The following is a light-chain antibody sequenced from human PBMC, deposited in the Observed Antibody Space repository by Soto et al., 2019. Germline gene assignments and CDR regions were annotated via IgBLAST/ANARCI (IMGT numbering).Light chain of an antibody. CDR2: WAS. V-gene: IGKV4-1*01. CDR1: QSLLSRSNNKNY. Sequence: DIVMTQSPDSLSVSLGERATINCKSSQSLLSRSNNKNYLAWFQLRPGQPPKVLIYWASTRESGVPDRFGGSGSGTDFTLTISSLQAEDVAAYYCQQYYGGPITFGQGTRLEIK. CDR3: QQYYGGPIT. J-gene: IGKJ5*01.